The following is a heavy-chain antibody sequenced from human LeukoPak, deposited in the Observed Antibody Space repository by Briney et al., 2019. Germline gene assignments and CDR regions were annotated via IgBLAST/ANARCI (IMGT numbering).Heavy chain of an antibody. CDR1: GGSFSGYY. CDR3: ARGAFYYGSESYYGVDY. CDR2: INHSGST. D-gene: IGHD3-10*01. J-gene: IGHJ4*02. V-gene: IGHV4-34*01. Sequence: SETLSLTCAVYGGSFSGYYWSWIRQPPGKGLEWIGEINHSGSTNYNPSLKSRVTISLGTSKNQFSLKLSSVTAADTAVYYCARGAFYYGSESYYGVDYWGQGTLVTVSS.